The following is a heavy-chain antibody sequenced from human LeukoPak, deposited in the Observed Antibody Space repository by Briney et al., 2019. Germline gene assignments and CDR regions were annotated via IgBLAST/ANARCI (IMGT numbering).Heavy chain of an antibody. Sequence: ASVKVSCKASGGTFSSYAISWVRQASGQGLEWMGRIIPILGIANYAQKFQGRVTITADKSTSTAYMELSSLRSEDTAVYYCARGPPSYSSSWFDYWGQGTLVTVSS. V-gene: IGHV1-69*04. CDR2: IIPILGIA. J-gene: IGHJ4*02. D-gene: IGHD6-13*01. CDR3: ARGPPSYSSSWFDY. CDR1: GGTFSSYA.